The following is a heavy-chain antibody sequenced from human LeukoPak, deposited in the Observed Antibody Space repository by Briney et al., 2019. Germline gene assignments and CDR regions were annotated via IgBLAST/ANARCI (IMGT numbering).Heavy chain of an antibody. CDR3: ARDRAVAAACTGLLCY. J-gene: IGHJ4*02. CDR1: GFTFSSYW. CDR2: IKQDGSKK. Sequence: PGGSLRLSCAASGFTFSSYWMSWVRQAPGKGLEWVANIKQDGSKKYYVDSVKGRFTISRDNAKNSLYLQMNSLRAEDTAVYYCARDRAVAAACTGLLCYWGQGTLVTVSS. V-gene: IGHV3-7*01. D-gene: IGHD6-13*01.